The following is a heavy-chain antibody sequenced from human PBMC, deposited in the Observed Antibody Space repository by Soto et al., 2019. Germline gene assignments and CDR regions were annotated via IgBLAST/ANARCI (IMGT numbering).Heavy chain of an antibody. CDR2: ISAYNGNT. J-gene: IGHJ6*02. CDR3: ASVKYSPPYYFYYGMDV. Sequence: QVQLVQSGAEVKKPGASVKVSCKASGYTFTSYGISWVRQAPGQGLEMMGWISAYNGNTNDAQKRHGRVTMTTDSSTSTAYMELRSLSSYDTAEYHYASVKYSPPYYFYYGMDVWGQGTTVTVSS. CDR1: GYTFTSYG. V-gene: IGHV1-18*01. D-gene: IGHD5-18*01.